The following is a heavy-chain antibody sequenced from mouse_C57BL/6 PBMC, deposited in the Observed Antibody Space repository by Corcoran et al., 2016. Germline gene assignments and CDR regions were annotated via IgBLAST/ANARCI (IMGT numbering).Heavy chain of an antibody. V-gene: IGHV9-3*01. Sequence: QIQLVQSGPELKKPGETVKISCKASGYTLTTYGMSWVKQAPGKGLKWMGWINTYSGVPTYADDFKGRFAFSLETSASTAYLQINNLKNEDTATYFCAREITTVVGDYWGQGTTLTVSS. J-gene: IGHJ2*01. CDR3: AREITTVVGDY. CDR1: GYTLTTYG. D-gene: IGHD1-1*01. CDR2: INTYSGVP.